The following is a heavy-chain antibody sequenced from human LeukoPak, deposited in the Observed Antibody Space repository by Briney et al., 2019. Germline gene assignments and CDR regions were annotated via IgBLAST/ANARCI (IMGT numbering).Heavy chain of an antibody. Sequence: SETLSLTCTVSGGSISSYYWSWIRQPPGKGLEWIGYIYYSGSTNYNPSLKSRVTISVDTSKNQFSLKLSSVTAADTAVYYCARGRRDGYNFNTAYNVYWGQGTLVTVSS. CDR3: ARGRRDGYNFNTAYNVY. J-gene: IGHJ4*02. CDR1: GGSISSYY. CDR2: IYYSGST. D-gene: IGHD5-24*01. V-gene: IGHV4-59*12.